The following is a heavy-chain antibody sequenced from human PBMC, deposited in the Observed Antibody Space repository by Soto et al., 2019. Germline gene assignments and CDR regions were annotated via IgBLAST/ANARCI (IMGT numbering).Heavy chain of an antibody. V-gene: IGHV1-58*01. J-gene: IGHJ6*02. CDR1: GFTFTSSA. CDR2: IVVGSGNT. D-gene: IGHD4-17*01. CDR3: YGGNSNAYYYYGMDG. Sequence: GASVKVSCKASGFTFTSSAVQWVRQARGQRLEWIGWIVVGSGNTNYAQKFQERVTITRDMSTSTAYMELSSLRSEDTAVYYCYGGNSNAYYYYGMDGWGQGTTVTVSS.